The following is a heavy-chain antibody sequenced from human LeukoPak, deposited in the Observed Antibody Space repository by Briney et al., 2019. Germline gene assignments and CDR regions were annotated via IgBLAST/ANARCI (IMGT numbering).Heavy chain of an antibody. V-gene: IGHV3-23*01. CDR1: GFSFRTSA. CDR3: AKDFGSRGYTF. CDR2: LNGGDYLT. J-gene: IGHJ4*02. Sequence: PGGSLRLSCAASGFSFRTSAMSWVRQAPGKGLQWVSSLNGGDYLTYYADSVKGRFTISRDSSKNILYLQMNSLRAEETAVYFCAKDFGSRGYTFWGQGALVTVSS. D-gene: IGHD5-12*01.